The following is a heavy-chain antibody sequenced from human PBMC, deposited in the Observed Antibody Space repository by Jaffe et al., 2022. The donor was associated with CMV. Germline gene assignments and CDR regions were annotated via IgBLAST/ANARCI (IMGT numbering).Heavy chain of an antibody. CDR1: GYTLTELS. D-gene: IGHD3-22*01. CDR3: ATVPTYYYDSSGRGHAFDI. J-gene: IGHJ3*02. CDR2: FDPEDGET. Sequence: QVQLVQSGAEVKKPGASVKVSCKVSGYTLTELSMHWVRQAPGKGLEWMGGFDPEDGETIYAQKFQGRVTMTEDTSTDTAYMELSSLRSEDTAVYYCATVPTYYYDSSGRGHAFDIWGQGTMVTVSS. V-gene: IGHV1-24*01.